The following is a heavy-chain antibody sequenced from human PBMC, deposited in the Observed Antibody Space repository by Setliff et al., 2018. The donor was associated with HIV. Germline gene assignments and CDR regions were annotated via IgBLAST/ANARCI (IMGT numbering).Heavy chain of an antibody. J-gene: IGHJ4*02. CDR1: GGSISSGSYY. Sequence: SETLSLTCTVSGGSISSGSYYWSWIRQPAGKGLEWIGHIYTSGSTNYNPSLKSRVTISVDTSKNQFSLKLSSVTAADTAVYYCARDPSGWYYFDYWGQGTLVTVSS. CDR2: IYTSGST. CDR3: ARDPSGWYYFDY. V-gene: IGHV4-61*09. D-gene: IGHD6-19*01.